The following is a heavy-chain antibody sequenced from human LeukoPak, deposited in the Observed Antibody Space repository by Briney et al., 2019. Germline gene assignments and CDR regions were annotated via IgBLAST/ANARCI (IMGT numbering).Heavy chain of an antibody. CDR2: IKQDGSDK. D-gene: IGHD3-10*01. CDR3: ARSGGGGDYFDY. J-gene: IGHJ4*02. CDR1: GFTFTSYW. Sequence: GGSLRLSCAASGFTFTSYWMNWVRQAPGKGLEWVANIKQDGSDKYYVDSVKGRFTISRDNAKNSLYLQMNSLRAEDTALYYCARSGGGGDYFDYWGQGTLVTVSS. V-gene: IGHV3-7*04.